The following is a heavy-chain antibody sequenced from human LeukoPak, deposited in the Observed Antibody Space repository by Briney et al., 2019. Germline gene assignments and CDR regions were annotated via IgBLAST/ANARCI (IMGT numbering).Heavy chain of an antibody. J-gene: IGHJ4*02. CDR3: ARDKSNKGHDC. Sequence: GGSLRLSCAASGFTVSSNYMTWVRQAPGKGLEWVSYVGNGGSDIMLYRDSVKGRFTVFRDYAKNSLYLQMNSLRAEDTAVYYCARDKSNKGHDCWGQGTLVTVSS. V-gene: IGHV3-11*01. CDR2: VGNGGSDIM. CDR1: GFTVSSNY.